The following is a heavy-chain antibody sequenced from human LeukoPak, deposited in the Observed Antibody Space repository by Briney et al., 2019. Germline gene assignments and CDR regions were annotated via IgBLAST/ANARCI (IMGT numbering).Heavy chain of an antibody. CDR3: ARGRRATVDFDY. CDR1: GYTFTSYD. D-gene: IGHD4-23*01. Sequence: GASVKVSCKASGYTFTSYDFNWVRQATGQRPEWMGWMSPNSGDTGYAQKFQDRVTMTRNTSISTAYMELSSLRSDDTAVYYCARGRRATVDFDYWGQGTLVTVSS. V-gene: IGHV1-8*01. J-gene: IGHJ4*02. CDR2: MSPNSGDT.